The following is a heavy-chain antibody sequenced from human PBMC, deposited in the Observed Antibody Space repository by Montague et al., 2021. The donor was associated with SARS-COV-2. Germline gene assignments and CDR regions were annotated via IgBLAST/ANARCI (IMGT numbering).Heavy chain of an antibody. Sequence: SLRLSCAASGFTFSSYEMNWVRQAPGKGLEWVSYISSSGSTIYYADSVRGRFTISRDNARDSVYLQMNSLRAEDTAVYYCAREGDSYGSGTLDYWGQGTLVTVSS. CDR2: ISSSGSTI. V-gene: IGHV3-48*03. D-gene: IGHD3-10*01. J-gene: IGHJ4*02. CDR3: AREGDSYGSGTLDY. CDR1: GFTFSSYE.